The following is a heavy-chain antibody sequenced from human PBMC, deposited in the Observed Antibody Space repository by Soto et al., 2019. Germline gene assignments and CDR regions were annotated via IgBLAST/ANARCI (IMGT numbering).Heavy chain of an antibody. D-gene: IGHD5-12*01. CDR1: GFTFSSYD. Sequence: GGSLRLSCAASGFTFSSYDMHWVRQAPGKGLEWVAVISYDGSNKYYADSVKGRFTISRDNSKNTLYLQMNSLRAEDTAVYYCAKEYSGSDHFDYWGQGTLVTVSS. CDR2: ISYDGSNK. J-gene: IGHJ4*02. CDR3: AKEYSGSDHFDY. V-gene: IGHV3-30*18.